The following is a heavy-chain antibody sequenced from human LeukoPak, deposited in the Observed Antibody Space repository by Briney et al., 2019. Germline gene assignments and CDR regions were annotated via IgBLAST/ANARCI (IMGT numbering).Heavy chain of an antibody. D-gene: IGHD6-6*01. V-gene: IGHV3-48*03. Sequence: GGSLRLSCAASGFNFSSYEMNWVRQAPGKGLEWVSYISPTGSAIYYADPVKGRFTISRDNAKNSLYLQMNSLRAEDTAVYYCARGASGSSFGYWGQGTLVTVSS. CDR1: GFNFSSYE. CDR3: ARGASGSSFGY. CDR2: ISPTGSAI. J-gene: IGHJ4*02.